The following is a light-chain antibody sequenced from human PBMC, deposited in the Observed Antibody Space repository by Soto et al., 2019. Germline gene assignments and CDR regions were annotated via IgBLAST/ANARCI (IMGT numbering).Light chain of an antibody. CDR1: QSINTY. J-gene: IGKJ5*01. CDR2: DAS. V-gene: IGKV3-11*01. CDR3: QQSYSPPPVT. Sequence: ENVLTQSPATLSLSPGEGATLSCRASQSINTYLAWYQQKPGQAPRLLIYDASKRATGIPARFSGSGSGTDFSLTISSLQPEDFATYYCQQSYSPPPVTFGQGTRLEIK.